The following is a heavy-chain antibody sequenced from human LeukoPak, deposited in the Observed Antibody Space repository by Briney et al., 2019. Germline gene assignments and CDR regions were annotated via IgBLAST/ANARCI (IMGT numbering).Heavy chain of an antibody. CDR1: GGTFTSYA. CDR3: ARCSPGDSSNFYAVLQY. CDR2: IIPVFGTT. J-gene: IGHJ4*02. V-gene: IGHV1-69*06. D-gene: IGHD3-22*01. Sequence: SVKVSCKASGGTFTSYAVSWVRLTPGQGLEWLGGIIPVFGTTTYAQKFQAKVTMTADKSTNTAYLEISSLTSDDTAVYYCARCSPGDSSNFYAVLQYWGQGTQVTVST.